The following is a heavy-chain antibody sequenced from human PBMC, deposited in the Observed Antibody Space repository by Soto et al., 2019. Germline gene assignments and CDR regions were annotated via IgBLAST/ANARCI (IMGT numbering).Heavy chain of an antibody. V-gene: IGHV3-48*01. D-gene: IGHD1-26*01. CDR2: ISSSSSTI. CDR3: SSGRQYLGYAFDI. J-gene: IGHJ3*02. CDR1: GFTFSSYS. Sequence: GGSLRLSCAASGFTFSSYSMNWVRQAPGKGLEWVSYISSSSSTIYYADSVKGRFTISRDNAKNSLYLQMNSLRAEDTAVYYCSSGRQYLGYAFDICGQGTMVTVSS.